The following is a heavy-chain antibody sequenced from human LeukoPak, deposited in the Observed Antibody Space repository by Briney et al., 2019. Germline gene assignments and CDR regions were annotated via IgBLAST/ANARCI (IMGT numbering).Heavy chain of an antibody. D-gene: IGHD3-22*01. CDR1: GFTFSSYA. Sequence: RSLRLSCAASGFTFSSYAMSWVRQAPGKGLEWVSAISGSGGSTYYADSVKGRFTISRDNSKNTLYLQMNSLRAEDTAVYYCAKDLRDYYDSSGPWGYFDYWGQGTLVTVSS. CDR2: ISGSGGST. V-gene: IGHV3-23*01. J-gene: IGHJ4*02. CDR3: AKDLRDYYDSSGPWGYFDY.